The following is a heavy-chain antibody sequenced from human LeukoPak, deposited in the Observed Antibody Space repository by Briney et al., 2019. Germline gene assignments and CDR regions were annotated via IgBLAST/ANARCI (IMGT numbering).Heavy chain of an antibody. CDR1: GGSISSSSYY. CDR3: ARHGLTITMLNWFDP. D-gene: IGHD3-3*01. CDR2: IYYSGST. J-gene: IGHJ5*02. Sequence: PSETLSLTCTVSGGSISSSSYYWGWIRQPPGKGLEWIGSIYYSGSTYYNPSLKSRVTISVDTSKNQFSLKLSSVTAADTAVYYCARHGLTITMLNWFDPWGQGTLVTVSS. V-gene: IGHV4-39*01.